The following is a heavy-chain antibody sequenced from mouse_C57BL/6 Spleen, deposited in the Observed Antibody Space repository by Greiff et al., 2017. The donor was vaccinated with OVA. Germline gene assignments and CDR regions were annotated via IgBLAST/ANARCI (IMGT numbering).Heavy chain of an antibody. J-gene: IGHJ4*01. D-gene: IGHD2-4*01. V-gene: IGHV1-61*01. CDR1: GYTFTSYW. CDR2: IYPSDSET. CDR3: ARSYDYGAMDY. Sequence: VQLQQPGAELVRPGSSVKLSCKASGYTFTSYWMDWVKQRPVQGLEWIGNIYPSDSETHYNQKFKDKATLTVDKSSSTAYMQLSSLTSEDSAVYYCARSYDYGAMDYWGQGTSVTVSS.